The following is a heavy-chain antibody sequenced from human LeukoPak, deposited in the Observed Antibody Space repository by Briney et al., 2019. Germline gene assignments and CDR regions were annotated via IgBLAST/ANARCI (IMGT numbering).Heavy chain of an antibody. Sequence: GGSLRLSCAASGFTFSSYAMTWVRQAPGKGLEWVSAISRSGGSTYYADSVKGRFTISRDNSKNTLYLQMNSLRAEDTAVYYCAKDLATGTLGYFDYWGQGTLVTVSS. CDR3: AKDLATGTLGYFDY. CDR2: ISRSGGST. CDR1: GFTFSSYA. V-gene: IGHV3-23*01. J-gene: IGHJ4*02. D-gene: IGHD5-12*01.